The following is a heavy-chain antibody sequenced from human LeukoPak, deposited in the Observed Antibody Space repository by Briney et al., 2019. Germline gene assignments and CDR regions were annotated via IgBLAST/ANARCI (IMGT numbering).Heavy chain of an antibody. V-gene: IGHV4-59*01. CDR1: GGSISSYY. D-gene: IGHD6-6*01. J-gene: IGHJ6*02. CDR2: IYYSGST. Sequence: RPSETLSLTCTVSGGSISSYYWSWIRQPPGKGLEWIGYIYYSGSTNYNPSLKSRVTISVDTSKNQFSLKPSSVTAADTAVYYCARDRSIAARQYYYYGMDVWGQGTTVTVSS. CDR3: ARDRSIAARQYYYYGMDV.